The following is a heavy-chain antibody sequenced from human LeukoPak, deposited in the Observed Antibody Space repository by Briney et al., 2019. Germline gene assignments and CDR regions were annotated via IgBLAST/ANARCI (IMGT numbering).Heavy chain of an antibody. Sequence: GGSLRLSCAASGLTFTTAWMSWVRQAPGKGLEWVGRIKTKQDGGTTDYATPVKGRFTISRDDSRNTLYLQMNSLRTDDTAIYYCTAIREYCDSAGCYSPYFYYYMDVWGKGTTVAVSS. CDR2: IKTKQDGGTT. J-gene: IGHJ6*03. V-gene: IGHV3-15*01. D-gene: IGHD2-15*01. CDR1: GLTFTTAW. CDR3: TAIREYCDSAGCYSPYFYYYMDV.